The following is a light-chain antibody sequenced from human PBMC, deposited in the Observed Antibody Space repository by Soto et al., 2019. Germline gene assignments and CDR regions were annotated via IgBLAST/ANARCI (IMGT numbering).Light chain of an antibody. CDR2: DAS. CDR1: QDISNY. Sequence: DIPMTQSPSSLSASVGDRVSITCQASQDISNYLNWYQQKPGKAPKLLIYDASNLETGVPSRFSGSGSGTDFTFTISSLQPEDIATYYCQQYDNLLTFGRGTKVEIK. V-gene: IGKV1-33*01. J-gene: IGKJ4*01. CDR3: QQYDNLLT.